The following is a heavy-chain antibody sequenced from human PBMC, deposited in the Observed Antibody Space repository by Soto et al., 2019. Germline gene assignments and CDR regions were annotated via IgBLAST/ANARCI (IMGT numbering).Heavy chain of an antibody. CDR1: GFTVSSNY. J-gene: IGHJ4*02. CDR2: IYSGGST. CDR3: ARDSPTHYGYFYFDY. Sequence: GGSLRLSCAASGFTVSSNYMSWVRQAPGKGLEWVSVIYSGGSTYYADSVKGRFTISRDNAKNSLYLQMNSLRAEDTALYYCARDSPTHYGYFYFDYWGQGTLVTVSS. D-gene: IGHD3-10*01. V-gene: IGHV3-66*01.